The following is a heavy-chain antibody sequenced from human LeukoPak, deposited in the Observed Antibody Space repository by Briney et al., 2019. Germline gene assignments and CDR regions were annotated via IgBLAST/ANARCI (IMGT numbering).Heavy chain of an antibody. Sequence: ASVKVSCKASGYTFTSYAMHWVRQAPGQRLEWMGWINAGNGNTKYSQKFQGRVTITRDTSASTAYMELSSLRSEDMAVYYCARDAVPYCSSTSCYRMDVWGKGTTVTVSS. CDR2: INAGNGNT. CDR1: GYTFTSYA. CDR3: ARDAVPYCSSTSCYRMDV. V-gene: IGHV1-3*01. J-gene: IGHJ6*04. D-gene: IGHD2-2*01.